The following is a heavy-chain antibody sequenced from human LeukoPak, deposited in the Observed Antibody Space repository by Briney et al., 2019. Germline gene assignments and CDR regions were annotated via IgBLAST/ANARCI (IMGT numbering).Heavy chain of an antibody. V-gene: IGHV3-30*02. Sequence: GGSLRLSCAASGIIFSSYGMHWVHQAPGKGLEWVAFIRYDGNNKYYADSVEGRFTISRDNSKNTLYLQMNSLRAEDTAVYYCAKEGFSGSLYYFDYWGQGTLVTVSS. D-gene: IGHD1-26*01. CDR1: GIIFSSYG. CDR3: AKEGFSGSLYYFDY. CDR2: IRYDGNNK. J-gene: IGHJ4*02.